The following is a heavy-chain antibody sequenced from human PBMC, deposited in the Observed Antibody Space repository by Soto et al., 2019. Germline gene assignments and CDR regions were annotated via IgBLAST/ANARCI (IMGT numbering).Heavy chain of an antibody. CDR2: VFYTGFT. Sequence: SETLSLTCAVSGGSISGSYYYWGWLRQSPGRGPEWIGSVFYTGFTSYNPSLESRVSVSVDTSKNQFSLKVGAVTAADTAVYYCASSQKGYNGNYFDHWGQGALVTVSS. D-gene: IGHD1-20*01. V-gene: IGHV4-39*01. J-gene: IGHJ4*02. CDR3: ASSQKGYNGNYFDH. CDR1: GGSISGSYYY.